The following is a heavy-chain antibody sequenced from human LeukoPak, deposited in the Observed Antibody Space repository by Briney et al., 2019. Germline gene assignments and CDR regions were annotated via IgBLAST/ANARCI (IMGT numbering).Heavy chain of an antibody. CDR1: GYTFTTYD. CDR2: MNPNSGNT. J-gene: IGHJ6*02. Sequence: ASVKVSCKASGYTFTTYDINWLRQASGQGLEWMGWMNPNSGNTGYAQKFQGRVTMTRNTSISTAYMELSSLRSEDTAVYFCARGITVSGYYFYDMDVWGQGTTVTVSS. D-gene: IGHD6-19*01. V-gene: IGHV1-8*01. CDR3: ARGITVSGYYFYDMDV.